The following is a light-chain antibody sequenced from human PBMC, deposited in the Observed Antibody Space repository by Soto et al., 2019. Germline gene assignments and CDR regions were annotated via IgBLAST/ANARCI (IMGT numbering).Light chain of an antibody. CDR1: QSISSW. J-gene: IGKJ3*01. V-gene: IGKV1-5*03. CDR2: KAS. Sequence: DLQMTQSPSTLSASVGDRVTITCRASQSISSWLAWYQQKPGKAPKLLIYKASSLESGVPSRFSGSGSGTEFTLTISSLQPHDFATYYCQQSFTFGPGTKVDIK. CDR3: QQSFT.